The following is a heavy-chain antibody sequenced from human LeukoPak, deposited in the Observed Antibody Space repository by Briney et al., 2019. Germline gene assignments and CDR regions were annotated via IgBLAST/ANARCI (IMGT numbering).Heavy chain of an antibody. Sequence: SETLSLTCSVSGGCISSSSYYWGWIRQPPGKGLEWIGSIYYSGSTYYNPSLKSRVTISVDTSKNQFSLKLSSVTAADTAVYYCARLPNVCYYYYMDVWGKGTTVTVSS. CDR1: GGCISSSSYY. J-gene: IGHJ6*03. CDR2: IYYSGST. D-gene: IGHD5/OR15-5a*01. V-gene: IGHV4-39*01. CDR3: ARLPNVCYYYYMDV.